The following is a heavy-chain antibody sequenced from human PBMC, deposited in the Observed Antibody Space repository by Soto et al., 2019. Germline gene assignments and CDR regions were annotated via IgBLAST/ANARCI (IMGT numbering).Heavy chain of an antibody. V-gene: IGHV1-2*04. Sequence: ASVKVSCKASGYTFTGYYMHWVRQAPGQGLEWMGWINPNSGGTNYAQKFQGWVTMTRDTSIGTAYMELSRLRSDDTAVYYCARAHDYGGNSVYDYWGQGTLVTVSS. CDR1: GYTFTGYY. CDR3: ARAHDYGGNSVYDY. D-gene: IGHD4-17*01. CDR2: INPNSGGT. J-gene: IGHJ4*02.